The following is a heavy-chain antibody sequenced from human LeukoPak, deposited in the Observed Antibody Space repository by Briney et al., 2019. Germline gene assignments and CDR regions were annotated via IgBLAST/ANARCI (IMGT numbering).Heavy chain of an antibody. D-gene: IGHD3-22*01. V-gene: IGHV3-23*01. CDR3: AKRGVVIRVILVGFHKEAYYFDS. J-gene: IGHJ4*02. CDR1: GITLSNYG. Sequence: GGSLRLSCAVSGITLSNYGMSWVRQAPGKGLEWVAGISGSGGGTNYADSVKDRFTISRDNPKNTLYLQMNSLRAEDTAVYFCAKRGVVIRVILVGFHKEAYYFDSWGQGALVTVSS. CDR2: ISGSGGGT.